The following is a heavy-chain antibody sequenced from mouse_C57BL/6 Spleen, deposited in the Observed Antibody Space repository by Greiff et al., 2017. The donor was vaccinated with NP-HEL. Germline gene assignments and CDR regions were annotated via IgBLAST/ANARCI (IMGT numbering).Heavy chain of an antibody. Sequence: QVQLQQPGAELVKPGASVKMSCKASGYTFTSYWITWVKQRPGQGLEWIGDIYPGSGSTNYNEKFKSKATLTVDTSSSTAYMQLSSLTSEDSAVYYCARWNYGSSHWYFDVWGTGTTVTVSS. CDR3: ARWNYGSSHWYFDV. CDR1: GYTFTSYW. CDR2: IYPGSGST. V-gene: IGHV1-55*01. J-gene: IGHJ1*03. D-gene: IGHD1-1*01.